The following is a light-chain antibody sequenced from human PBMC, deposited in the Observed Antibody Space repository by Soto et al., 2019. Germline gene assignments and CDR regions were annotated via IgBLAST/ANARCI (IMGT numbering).Light chain of an antibody. V-gene: IGLV1-40*01. CDR2: ANN. CDR3: QSYDSTLSGYV. J-gene: IGLJ1*01. Sequence: QSVLTQPPSVSGAPGQRVTISCTGSSSNIGAGYDVHWYQQLPGTAPKLLIYANNNRPSGVPDRFAGSKSGTSVSLAITGLQSDDDADYSCQSYDSTLSGYVFGTGTKVTVL. CDR1: SSNIGAGYD.